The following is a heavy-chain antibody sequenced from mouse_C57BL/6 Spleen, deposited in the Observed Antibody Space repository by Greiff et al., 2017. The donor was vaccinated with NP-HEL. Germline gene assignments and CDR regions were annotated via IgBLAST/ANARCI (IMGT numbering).Heavy chain of an antibody. CDR3: AQLTGSFAY. Sequence: QVQLQQPGAELVRPGSSVKLSCKASGYTFTSYWMDWVKQRPGQGLEWIGNIYTSDSETHYNQKFKDKATLTVDKSSSTAYMQLSSLTSEDSAVYYCAQLTGSFAYWGQGTLVTVSA. J-gene: IGHJ3*01. V-gene: IGHV1-61*01. CDR1: GYTFTSYW. CDR2: IYTSDSET. D-gene: IGHD4-1*01.